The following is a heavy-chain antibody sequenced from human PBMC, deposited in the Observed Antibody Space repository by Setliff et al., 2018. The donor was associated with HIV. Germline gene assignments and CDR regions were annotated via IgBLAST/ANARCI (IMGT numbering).Heavy chain of an antibody. Sequence: SETLSLTCTVSGGSISSRSYFWGWIRQPPGKGLEWIGSIYYSGSTYYNPSLKSRVTISVDTSKNQLSLKLSSVTAADTAVYYCARGRDKYGPIDYWGQGTLVTVSS. CDR3: ARGRDKYGPIDY. V-gene: IGHV4-39*07. D-gene: IGHD3-10*01. CDR2: IYYSGST. CDR1: GGSISSRSYF. J-gene: IGHJ4*02.